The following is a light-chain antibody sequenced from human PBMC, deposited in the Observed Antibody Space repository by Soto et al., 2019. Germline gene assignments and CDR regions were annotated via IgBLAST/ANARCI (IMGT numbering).Light chain of an antibody. CDR3: QSYDSSLSALV. CDR2: TNS. Sequence: QSVLTQPPSVSGAPGQGVTISCAGTSSNIGAGYDVHWYQQVPGTAPKLLIYTNSNRPSGVPDRFSGSKSGTPASLAITGLQAADEADYYCQSYDSSLSALVFGGGTQLTVL. CDR1: SSNIGAGYD. J-gene: IGLJ3*02. V-gene: IGLV1-40*01.